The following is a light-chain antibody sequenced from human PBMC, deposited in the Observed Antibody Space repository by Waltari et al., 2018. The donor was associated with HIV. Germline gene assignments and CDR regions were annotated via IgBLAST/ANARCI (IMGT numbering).Light chain of an antibody. CDR3: SSYTTTSTLYV. V-gene: IGLV2-14*03. CDR2: DVS. CDR1: SCDIDVYNY. J-gene: IGLJ1*01. Sequence: QSPLTQPASVSGSPGQSVTISCTGISCDIDVYNYFSWYQQQPGKAPKLLIYDVSNRPSGVSHRFSGSKSANTASLTISGLQAGDEADYYCSSYTTTSTLYVFGTGTKVTV.